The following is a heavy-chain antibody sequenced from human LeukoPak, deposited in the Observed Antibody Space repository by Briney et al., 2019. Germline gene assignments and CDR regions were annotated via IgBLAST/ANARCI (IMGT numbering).Heavy chain of an antibody. J-gene: IGHJ4*02. CDR2: LNWNGDST. Sequence: PPGGSLRLSCAASGFTFSSYGMHWVRQAPGKGLEWVSGLNWNGDSTGYADSVKGRFTISRDNAKNSLYLQMNSLTAEDTAVYYCARESFAARWDWGQGTLVTVSS. V-gene: IGHV3-20*04. CDR3: ARESFAARWD. CDR1: GFTFSSYG. D-gene: IGHD6-6*01.